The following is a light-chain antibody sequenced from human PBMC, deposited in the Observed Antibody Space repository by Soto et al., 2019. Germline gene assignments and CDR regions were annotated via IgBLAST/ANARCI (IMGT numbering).Light chain of an antibody. CDR3: HHRNNSPGFT. CDR1: QSLSSY. V-gene: IGKV3-11*01. Sequence: EIVLTQSPATLSLSPGARATLSCRASQSLSSYLAWYQQKPGQDPRLLSYDASNRATGIPARFSGSGSGTDFTLTISSLEPEDFAVYYCHHRNNSPGFTFGPGTKVDIK. J-gene: IGKJ3*01. CDR2: DAS.